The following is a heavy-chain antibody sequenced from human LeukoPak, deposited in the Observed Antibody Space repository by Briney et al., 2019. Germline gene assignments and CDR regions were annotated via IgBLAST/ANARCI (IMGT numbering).Heavy chain of an antibody. D-gene: IGHD6-13*01. V-gene: IGHV4-4*02. CDR2: IYHSGST. J-gene: IGHJ4*02. CDR1: GGSISSSNW. Sequence: SETLSLTCAVSGGSISSSNWWSWVRQPPGKGLEWIGEIYHSGSTYYNPSLKSRVTISVDTSKNQFSLKLSSVTAADTAVYYCARTSIRTIGDSSWAYWGQGTLVTVSS. CDR3: ARTSIRTIGDSSWAY.